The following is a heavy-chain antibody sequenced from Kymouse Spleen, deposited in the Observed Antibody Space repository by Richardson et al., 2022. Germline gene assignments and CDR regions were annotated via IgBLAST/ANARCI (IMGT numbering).Heavy chain of an antibody. CDR1: GGSFSGYY. D-gene: IGHD4-17*01. Sequence: QVQLQQWGAGLLKPSETLSLTCAVYGGSFSGYYWSWIRQPPGKGLEWIGEINHSGSTNYNPSLKSRVTISVDTSKNQFSLKLSSVTAADTAVYYCARGGDYGDSAEYFQHWGQGTLVTVSS. CDR3: ARGGDYGDSAEYFQH. V-gene: IGHV4-34*01. CDR2: INHSGST. J-gene: IGHJ1*01.